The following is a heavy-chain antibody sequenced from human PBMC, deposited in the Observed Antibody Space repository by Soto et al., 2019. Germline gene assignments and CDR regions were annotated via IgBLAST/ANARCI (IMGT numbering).Heavy chain of an antibody. D-gene: IGHD1-26*01. CDR2: IYYSEST. CDR3: ARRYGGNLDY. Sequence: SETLSLTCTVSDGSSSTNNYYWGWIRQPPGKGLEWIGYIYYSESTYYNPSLKSRATISVDTSKNQFSLKVRSVTAADTAVYYCARRYGGNLDYWGQGTLVTVSS. J-gene: IGHJ4*02. V-gene: IGHV4-39*07. CDR1: DGSSSTNNYY.